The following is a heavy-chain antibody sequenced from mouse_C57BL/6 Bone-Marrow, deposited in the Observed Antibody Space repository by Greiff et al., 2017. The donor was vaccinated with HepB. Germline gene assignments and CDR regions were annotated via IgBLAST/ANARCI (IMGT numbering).Heavy chain of an antibody. Sequence: LQQSGAELVRPGASVKMSCKASGYTFTSYNMHWVKQTPRQGLEWIGAIYPGNGDTSYNQKFKGKATLTVDKSSSTAYMQLSSLTSEDSAVYFCASYYDYDDGDWYFDVWGTGTTVTVSS. J-gene: IGHJ1*03. V-gene: IGHV1-12*01. D-gene: IGHD2-4*01. CDR1: GYTFTSYN. CDR3: ASYYDYDDGDWYFDV. CDR2: IYPGNGDT.